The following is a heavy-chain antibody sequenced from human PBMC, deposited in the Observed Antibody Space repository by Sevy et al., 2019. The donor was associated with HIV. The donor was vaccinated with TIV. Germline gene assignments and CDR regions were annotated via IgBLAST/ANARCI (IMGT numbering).Heavy chain of an antibody. CDR1: GFRFDDYA. CDR2: ISWNSNKI. CDR3: VKDLGGNETLDYYSYYGMDV. D-gene: IGHD3-16*01. J-gene: IGHJ6*02. V-gene: IGHV3-9*01. Sequence: GGSLRLSCVASGFRFDDYAMHWVRQVPGKSPEWVSGISWNSNKIGYADPVKGRFTISRDSARNSVYLQLSSLRPEDTALYYCVKDLGGNETLDYYSYYGMDVWGQGTTVTVSS.